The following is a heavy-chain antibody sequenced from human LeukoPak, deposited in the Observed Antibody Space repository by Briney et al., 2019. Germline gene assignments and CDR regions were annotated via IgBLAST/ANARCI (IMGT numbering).Heavy chain of an antibody. CDR2: IYYSGST. D-gene: IGHD1-26*01. CDR3: ARVRIVGAPAPGELSCASDI. V-gene: IGHV4-59*01. J-gene: IGHJ3*02. CDR1: GGSISSYY. Sequence: TSETLSLTCTVSGGSISSYYWSWIRQPPGKGLEWIGYIYYSGSTNYNPSLKSRVTISVDTSKNQFSLKLSSVTAADTAVYYCARVRIVGAPAPGELSCASDIWGQGTMVTVSS.